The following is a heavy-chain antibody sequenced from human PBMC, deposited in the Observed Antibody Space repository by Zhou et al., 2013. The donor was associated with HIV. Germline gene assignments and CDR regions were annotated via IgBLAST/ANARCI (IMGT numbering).Heavy chain of an antibody. CDR1: GGPFDSIA. D-gene: IGHD5-12*01. CDR2: IIPLLDIT. V-gene: IGHV1-69*04. CDR3: ARGHPSGYDYAFDI. Sequence: QVQLEQSGAEVKKPGSSVKVSCKASGGPFDSIAITWVRQAPGQGLEWMGRIIPLLDITNYAQKFQGRITITADTSTATVYMEMNSLRSDDTAVYYCARGHPSGYDYAFDIWGQGTMVTVSS. J-gene: IGHJ3*02.